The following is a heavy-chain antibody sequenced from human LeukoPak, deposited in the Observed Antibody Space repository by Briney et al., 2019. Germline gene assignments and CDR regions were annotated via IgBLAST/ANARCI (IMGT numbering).Heavy chain of an antibody. D-gene: IGHD2-2*01. CDR1: GGSISGFH. CDR3: ARDLSYCSSASCYGYMDV. J-gene: IGHJ6*03. CDR2: IYDSGST. Sequence: PSETLSLTCTVSGGSISGFHWSWLRQPPGKRLEWIGYIYDSGSTNYNPSLKSRVTISVDTSKKQFSLKMSSVTAADTAVYYCARDLSYCSSASCYGYMDVWGKGTTVTVSS. V-gene: IGHV4-59*01.